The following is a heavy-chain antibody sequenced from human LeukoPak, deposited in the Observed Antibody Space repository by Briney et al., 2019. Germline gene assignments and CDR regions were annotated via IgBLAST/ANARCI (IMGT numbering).Heavy chain of an antibody. CDR3: ARGANYYDSSGYYDPPYFDY. CDR2: ISAYNGNT. CDR1: GYTFTSYG. D-gene: IGHD3-22*01. J-gene: IGHJ4*02. Sequence: ASVKVSCKASGYTFTSYGISWVRQAPGQGLEWMGWISAYNGNTNYAQKFQGRVTITADKSTSTAYMELSSLRSEDTAVYYCARGANYYDSSGYYDPPYFDYWGQGTLVTVSS. V-gene: IGHV1-18*01.